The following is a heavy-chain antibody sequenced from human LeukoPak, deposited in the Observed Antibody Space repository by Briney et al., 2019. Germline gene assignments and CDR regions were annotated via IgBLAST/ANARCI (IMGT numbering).Heavy chain of an antibody. D-gene: IGHD5-12*01. J-gene: IGHJ4*02. Sequence: SETLSLTCTVSGGSITSSSYYWAWIRQPPGEGLEWIGSFYYGGTTFYNPSLKSRVTISADTSKNQFSLKLTSVTAADTAVYYCARRVIVATLDYWGQGILVTVSS. CDR2: FYYGGTT. CDR1: GGSITSSSYY. CDR3: ARRVIVATLDY. V-gene: IGHV4-39*01.